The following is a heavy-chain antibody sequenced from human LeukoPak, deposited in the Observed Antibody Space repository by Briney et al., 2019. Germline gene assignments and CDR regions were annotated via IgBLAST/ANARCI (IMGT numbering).Heavy chain of an antibody. CDR3: ARVGAAAGPGAFDI. CDR2: IIPIFGTA. V-gene: IGHV1-69*05. D-gene: IGHD6-13*01. J-gene: IGHJ3*02. Sequence: ASVKVSCKASGGTFSSYAISWVRQAPGQGLEWMGGIIPIFGTANYAQKFQGRVTITTDESTSTAYMELSSLRSEDTAVYYCARVGAAAGPGAFDIWGQGTMVTVPS. CDR1: GGTFSSYA.